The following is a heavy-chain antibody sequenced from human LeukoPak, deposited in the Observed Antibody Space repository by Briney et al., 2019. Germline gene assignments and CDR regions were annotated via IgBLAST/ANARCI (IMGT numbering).Heavy chain of an antibody. D-gene: IGHD2/OR15-2a*01. CDR2: ISISSSYI. CDR1: AFTFSSYS. CDR3: EGTLNWFDP. J-gene: IGHJ5*02. V-gene: IGHV3-21*01. Sequence: PSGSLRLSCSAAAFTFSSYSMNWVRPAPEKGLEWVSSISISSSYIYYADSGKGRFTISRDNAKNSLYLQMNSLRAEDTAVYYCEGTLNWFDPWGQGTLVTVSS.